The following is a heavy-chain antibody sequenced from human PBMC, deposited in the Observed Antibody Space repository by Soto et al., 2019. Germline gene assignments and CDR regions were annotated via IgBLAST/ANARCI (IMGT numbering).Heavy chain of an antibody. J-gene: IGHJ6*02. CDR1: GFTFSNAW. CDR3: TTDKFAGYCSGGSCGSDYYYGMDV. D-gene: IGHD2-15*01. CDR2: IKSKTDGGTT. Sequence: GGSLRLSCAASGFTFSNAWMNWVRQAPGKGLEWVGRIKSKTDGGTTDYAAPVKGRLTISRDDSKNTLYLQMNSLKTEDTAVYYCTTDKFAGYCSGGSCGSDYYYGMDVWGQGTTVTVSS. V-gene: IGHV3-15*07.